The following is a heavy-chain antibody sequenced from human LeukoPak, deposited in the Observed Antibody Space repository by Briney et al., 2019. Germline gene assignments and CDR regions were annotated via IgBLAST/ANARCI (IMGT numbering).Heavy chain of an antibody. CDR2: IYYSGST. D-gene: IGHD5-24*01. CDR1: GGSISSYY. Sequence: SETLSLTCTVSGGSISSYYWSWIRQPPGKGLEWIGYIYYSGSTNYNPSLKSRVTISVDTSKNQFSLTLSSVTAADTAVYYCARDPGDGYNYGWYFDLWGRGTLVTVSS. V-gene: IGHV4-59*01. J-gene: IGHJ2*01. CDR3: ARDPGDGYNYGWYFDL.